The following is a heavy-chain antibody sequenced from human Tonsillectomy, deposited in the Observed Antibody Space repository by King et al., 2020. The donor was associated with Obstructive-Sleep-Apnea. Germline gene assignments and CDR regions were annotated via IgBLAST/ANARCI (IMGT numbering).Heavy chain of an antibody. CDR1: GDSIGSGGYY. CDR2: IYYSGST. J-gene: IGHJ4*02. Sequence: VPLQESGPGLVKPSQTLSLTCTVSGDSIGSGGYYWTWIRHHPGKGLEWIGSIYYSGSTYYNPSLESRLAISIDTSNNQFSLKLISVTAADTAVYYCAREGGVYSTSFDYWGQGTLVTVSS. V-gene: IGHV4-31*03. CDR3: AREGGVYSTSFDY. D-gene: IGHD6-6*01.